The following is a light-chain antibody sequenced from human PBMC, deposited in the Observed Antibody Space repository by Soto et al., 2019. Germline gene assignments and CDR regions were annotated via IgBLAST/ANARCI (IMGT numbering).Light chain of an antibody. Sequence: DVQMTQSPSSLSASVGDRVTITFRASRDISSSLAWYQQKPGKVPKLLIYAASTLHAGVQSRFSGSGSGTFFTLTINSLQPEDVATYYCQRYKRAPNPFGRGTRLEIK. CDR1: RDISSS. J-gene: IGKJ2*01. CDR2: AAS. V-gene: IGKV1-27*01. CDR3: QRYKRAPNP.